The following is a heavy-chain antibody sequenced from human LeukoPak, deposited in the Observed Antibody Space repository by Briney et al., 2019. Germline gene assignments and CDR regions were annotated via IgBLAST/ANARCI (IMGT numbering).Heavy chain of an antibody. CDR1: GVFITSSSYH. Sequence: SETLSLTCTVSGVFITSSSYHWGWIRQPPGKGLEWIGSIYYSGITYHSPSLKSRVTMSVDTSKNQFSLKLSSVTAADTAVYYCASQLNDKAVAGPYFDYWGQGTLVTVSS. V-gene: IGHV4-39*07. CDR3: ASQLNDKAVAGPYFDY. D-gene: IGHD6-19*01. CDR2: IYYSGIT. J-gene: IGHJ4*02.